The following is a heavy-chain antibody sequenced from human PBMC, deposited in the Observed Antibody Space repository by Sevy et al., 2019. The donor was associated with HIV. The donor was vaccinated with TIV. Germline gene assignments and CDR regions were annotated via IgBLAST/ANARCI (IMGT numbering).Heavy chain of an antibody. CDR2: IIPILGIA. Sequence: ASVKVSCKASGGTFSSYAISWVRQAPGQGLEWMGRIIPILGIANYAQKFQGRVTITADKSTSTAYMELSSLRSEDTAVYYCARNGIRGHSYGEPPFDYWGQGTLVTVSS. CDR1: GGTFSSYA. V-gene: IGHV1-69*04. CDR3: ARNGIRGHSYGEPPFDY. D-gene: IGHD5-18*01. J-gene: IGHJ4*02.